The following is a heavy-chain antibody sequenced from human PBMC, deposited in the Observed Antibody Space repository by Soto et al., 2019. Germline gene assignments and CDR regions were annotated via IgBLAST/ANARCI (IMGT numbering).Heavy chain of an antibody. CDR3: ARGQVVVVPAAMRYFDL. Sequence: QVQLQESGPGLVKPSQTLSLTCTVSGGSISSGGYYWSWIRQHPGEGLEWIGYIYYSGSTYYNPSLKSRVTISVDTPKNQFSLKLSSVTAADTAVYYCARGQVVVVPAAMRYFDLWGRGTLVTVSS. D-gene: IGHD2-2*01. CDR2: IYYSGST. CDR1: GGSISSGGYY. J-gene: IGHJ2*01. V-gene: IGHV4-31*03.